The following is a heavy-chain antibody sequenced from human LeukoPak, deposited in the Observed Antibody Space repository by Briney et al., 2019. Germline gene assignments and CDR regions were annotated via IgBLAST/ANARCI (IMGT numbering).Heavy chain of an antibody. CDR2: IYPGDSYT. CDR1: GYNFDTYW. V-gene: IGHV5-51*01. J-gene: IGHJ5*02. D-gene: IGHD2-2*01. CDR3: ARQSRIGWFDP. Sequence: AGESLKISCKGSGYNFDTYWNAWVRQMPGKGLEWMGIIYPGDSYTKYSPSFQGQVTISADKSISTAYLQWSSLKASDSAIYFCARQSRIGWFDPWGQGTLVTVSS.